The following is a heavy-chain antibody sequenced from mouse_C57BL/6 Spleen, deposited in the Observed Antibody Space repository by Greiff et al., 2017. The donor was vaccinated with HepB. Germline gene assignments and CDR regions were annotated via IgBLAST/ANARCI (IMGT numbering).Heavy chain of an antibody. CDR2: IHPNSGST. Sequence: QVQLQQPGAELVKPGASVKLSCKASGYTFTSYWMHWVKQRPGQGLEWIGMIHPNSGSTNYNEKFKSKATLTVDKSSSTAYMQLSSLTSEDSAVYYCARDDGYYEGDFDYWGQGTTLTVSS. J-gene: IGHJ2*01. CDR3: ARDDGYYEGDFDY. CDR1: GYTFTSYW. V-gene: IGHV1-64*01. D-gene: IGHD2-3*01.